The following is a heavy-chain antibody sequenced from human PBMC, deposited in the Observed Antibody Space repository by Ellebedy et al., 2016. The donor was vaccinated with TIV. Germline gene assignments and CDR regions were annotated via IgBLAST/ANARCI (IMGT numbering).Heavy chain of an antibody. Sequence: GESLKISCAASGFTFSSYSMNWVRQAPGKGLEWVSSISSSSSYIYYADSVKGRFTISRDNAKNSLYLQMNSLRAEDTAVYYCARGGTMVRGVFRGGVGMDVWGQGTTVTVSS. CDR1: GFTFSSYS. J-gene: IGHJ6*02. D-gene: IGHD3-10*01. CDR3: ARGGTMVRGVFRGGVGMDV. V-gene: IGHV3-21*01. CDR2: ISSSSSYI.